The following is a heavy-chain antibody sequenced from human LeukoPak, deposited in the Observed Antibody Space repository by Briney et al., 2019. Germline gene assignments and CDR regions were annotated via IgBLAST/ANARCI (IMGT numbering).Heavy chain of an antibody. D-gene: IGHD2/OR15-2a*01. CDR2: INTRSGDA. CDR1: GYTFTNYG. V-gene: IGHV1-18*01. Sequence: ASVNVSCKASGYTFTNYGIAWVRQAPGQGLEWMGWINTRSGDAQLAHSLQARVTMTTDTSTSTASMELGSLGSDDTAVYYCARDTDFSIDYWGQGSLVTVSS. J-gene: IGHJ4*02. CDR3: ARDTDFSIDY.